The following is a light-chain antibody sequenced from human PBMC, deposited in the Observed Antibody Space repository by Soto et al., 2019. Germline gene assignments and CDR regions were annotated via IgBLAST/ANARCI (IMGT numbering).Light chain of an antibody. V-gene: IGKV1-27*01. CDR3: QKYDSAPLT. J-gene: IGKJ2*01. CDR2: AAS. Sequence: DIQSTQSHYTLSASVGDRVTITCGASQSISSWLAWHQQKPGKDPKLLIYAASTLQSGVPSRFSGSGSGTDFTLTISSLQPEDVATYYCQKYDSAPLTFGQGTQLDTK. CDR1: QSISSW.